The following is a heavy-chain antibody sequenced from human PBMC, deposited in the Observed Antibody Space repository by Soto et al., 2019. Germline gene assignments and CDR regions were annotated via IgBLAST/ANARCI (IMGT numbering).Heavy chain of an antibody. V-gene: IGHV3-30*18. Sequence: QVQLVESGGGVVQPGRSLRLSCAASGITFRNYAMHWVRQAPGQGLEWVAVISDDGSNKYYADTVKGRFTISRDNFKNTLYLQMNSLRAEDTAMYYCAKDRYGDFVGGHFDYWGQGTLVTASS. D-gene: IGHD4-17*01. J-gene: IGHJ4*02. CDR2: ISDDGSNK. CDR3: AKDRYGDFVGGHFDY. CDR1: GITFRNYA.